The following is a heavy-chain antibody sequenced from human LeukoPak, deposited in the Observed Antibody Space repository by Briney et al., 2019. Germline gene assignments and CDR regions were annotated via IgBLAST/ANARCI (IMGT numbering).Heavy chain of an antibody. D-gene: IGHD5-18*01. CDR2: INPDGTII. CDR3: AKDLSWNTADR. V-gene: IGHV3-74*01. Sequence: GGSLRLSCVGSGYTYTDYWMHWFRQAPGKGPVWVSRINPDGTIIDYADSVKGRFSISRDNAKNLLYLQMNGLRADDTAVYYCAKDLSWNTADRWGQGILVTVSS. CDR1: GYTYTDYW. J-gene: IGHJ5*02.